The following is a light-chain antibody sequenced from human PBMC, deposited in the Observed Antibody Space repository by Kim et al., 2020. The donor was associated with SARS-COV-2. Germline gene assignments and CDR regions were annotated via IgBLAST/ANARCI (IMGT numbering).Light chain of an antibody. Sequence: DIQMTQSPSSLSASVGDRVTITCRASQSINTYLNWYQQKPGKAPKLLIYAASTLQSGVPSRFSDSGSGTYFTLTISSMQPEDFATYYCQRSYSTPPYTFGQGTKLEI. V-gene: IGKV1-39*01. CDR3: QRSYSTPPYT. CDR2: AAS. J-gene: IGKJ2*01. CDR1: QSINTY.